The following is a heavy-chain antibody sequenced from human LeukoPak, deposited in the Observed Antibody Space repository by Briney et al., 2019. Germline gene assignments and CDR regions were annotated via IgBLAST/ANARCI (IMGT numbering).Heavy chain of an antibody. V-gene: IGHV3-7*01. Sequence: GGSLRLSCTASGFIFSNYWMTWVRQAPGKGLEWVAQINQDGSKEYYIDSVKARFSISRDNARNSLSLQMNSLRAEDTAVYYCVRDGGVSGYDLLDYWGQGTLITVSS. D-gene: IGHD5-12*01. CDR2: INQDGSKE. J-gene: IGHJ4*02. CDR3: VRDGGVSGYDLLDY. CDR1: GFIFSNYW.